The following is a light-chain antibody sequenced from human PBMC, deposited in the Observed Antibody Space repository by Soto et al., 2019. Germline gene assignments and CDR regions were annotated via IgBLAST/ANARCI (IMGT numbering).Light chain of an antibody. CDR2: GVS. CDR3: QQYGTSPRT. Sequence: EIVLTQSPGTQSLSPGERATLSCRASQSVRSSYLAWYQQKLGQAPRLLIYGVSNRATGIPDRFSGSGSGTDFTLTISRLESEDFAVYYCQQYGTSPRTFGQGTKVEIK. V-gene: IGKV3-20*01. CDR1: QSVRSSY. J-gene: IGKJ1*01.